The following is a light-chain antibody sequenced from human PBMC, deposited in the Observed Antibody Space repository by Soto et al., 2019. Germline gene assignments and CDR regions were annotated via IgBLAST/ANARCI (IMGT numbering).Light chain of an antibody. Sequence: NVLTQSPGTLSLSPGQRATLSCRASQSLSGNYLAWYQQKPGQAPRVLIYRASIRATGISDRFSGSGSGTDFTLPISRLEPDDFAVYYCHHYGASPWTFGQGTKVEIK. CDR3: HHYGASPWT. V-gene: IGKV3-20*01. CDR1: QSLSGNY. J-gene: IGKJ1*01. CDR2: RAS.